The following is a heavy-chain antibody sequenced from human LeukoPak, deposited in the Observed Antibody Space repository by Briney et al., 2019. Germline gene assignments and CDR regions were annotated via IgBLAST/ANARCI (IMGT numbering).Heavy chain of an antibody. J-gene: IGHJ4*02. CDR3: ARDFFGSYDY. CDR1: GFTFSSYE. CDR2: ISSSGSTI. V-gene: IGHV3-48*03. D-gene: IGHD3-10*01. Sequence: GGSLRLSCAASGFTFSSYEMNWVRQAPGKGLEWVSYISSSGSTIYYADSVKGRFTISRDNAKNSQYLQMNSLRAEDTAVYYCARDFFGSYDYWGQGTLVTVSS.